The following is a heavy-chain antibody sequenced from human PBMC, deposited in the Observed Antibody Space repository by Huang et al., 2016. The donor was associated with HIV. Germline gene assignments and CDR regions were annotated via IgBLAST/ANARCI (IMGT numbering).Heavy chain of an antibody. CDR3: ATSTPDVGAGVLRSAFDI. Sequence: QVQLVESGAELKKPGASVRVSCKVSGYTVSELSLHWVRQAPEKGLELMGGFDPEEGETIDAQRLQGRGTMTEDTSTDTAYMELSSLRPEDTAVYYCATSTPDVGAGVLRSAFDIWGQGTMVTVSS. CDR2: FDPEEGET. D-gene: IGHD2-15*01. CDR1: GYTVSELS. J-gene: IGHJ3*02. V-gene: IGHV1-24*01.